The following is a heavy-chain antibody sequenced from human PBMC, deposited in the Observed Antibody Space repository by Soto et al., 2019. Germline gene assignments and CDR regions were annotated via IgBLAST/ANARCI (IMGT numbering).Heavy chain of an antibody. Sequence: QVQLVESGGGVVQAGRSLRLSCAASGFTFRNHGMHWVHLAPGKGLEWVAVIWYDGSEKYYADSVKGRFTISRDNSKNTLYLQMNSLRGEDTAVYYCARDLGWPAARFDPWGQGTLVTVSS. CDR2: IWYDGSEK. CDR1: GFTFRNHG. V-gene: IGHV3-33*01. CDR3: ARDLGWPAARFDP. J-gene: IGHJ5*02. D-gene: IGHD2-2*01.